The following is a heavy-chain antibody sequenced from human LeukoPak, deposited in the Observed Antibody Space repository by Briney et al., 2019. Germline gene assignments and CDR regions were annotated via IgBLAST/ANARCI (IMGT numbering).Heavy chain of an antibody. V-gene: IGHV1-18*01. J-gene: IGHJ4*02. Sequence: ASVKVSCTASGYTFTKYGSTWVRQAPGQGLEWMGWISPYNGNRNYAQKLQDRVTMTTDTSTSTAYMELRSLRSDDTAVYYCARGRGVYASSSSTFDYWGQGTLVSVSS. CDR1: GYTFTKYG. CDR2: ISPYNGNR. CDR3: ARGRGVYASSSSTFDY. D-gene: IGHD6-6*01.